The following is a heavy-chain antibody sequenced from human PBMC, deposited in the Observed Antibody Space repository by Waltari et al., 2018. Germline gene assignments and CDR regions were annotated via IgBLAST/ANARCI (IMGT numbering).Heavy chain of an antibody. CDR3: ASPSYYDFWSGYYTGRRSLGMDV. CDR1: GGTFSSYA. Sequence: QVQLVQSGAEVKKPGSSVKVSCKASGGTFSSYAISWVRQAPGQGLEWMGGIIPIFGTANYAQKFQGRGTITADESTSTAYMELSSLRSEDTAVYYCASPSYYDFWSGYYTGRRSLGMDVWGQGTTVTVSS. J-gene: IGHJ6*02. V-gene: IGHV1-69*01. CDR2: IIPIFGTA. D-gene: IGHD3-3*01.